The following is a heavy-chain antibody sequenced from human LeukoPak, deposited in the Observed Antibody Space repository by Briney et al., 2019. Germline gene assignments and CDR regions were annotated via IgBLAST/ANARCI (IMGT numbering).Heavy chain of an antibody. CDR2: INHSGST. CDR3: ARAHSSGYYY. D-gene: IGHD3-22*01. J-gene: IGHJ4*02. CDR1: GGSFSGYY. Sequence: SETLSLTCAVYGGSFSGYYWSWIRQPPGKGLEWIGEINHSGSTNYNPSLKSRVTKSVDTSKNQFSLKLSSVTAADTAVYYCARAHSSGYYYWGQGTLVTVSS. V-gene: IGHV4-34*01.